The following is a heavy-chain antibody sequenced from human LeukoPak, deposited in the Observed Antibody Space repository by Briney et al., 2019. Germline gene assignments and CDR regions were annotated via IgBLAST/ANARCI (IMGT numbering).Heavy chain of an antibody. D-gene: IGHD3-10*01. CDR1: GGSFSGYY. Sequence: PSETLSLTYAVYGGSFSGYYWSWIRQPPGKGLEWIGEINHSGSTNYSPSLKSRVFISVDTSNNQFSLNLSFVTAADTAVYFCTRHQTNNYGPGTPFDFWGQGTLVSVSS. V-gene: IGHV4-34*01. CDR3: TRHQTNNYGPGTPFDF. CDR2: INHSGST. J-gene: IGHJ4*02.